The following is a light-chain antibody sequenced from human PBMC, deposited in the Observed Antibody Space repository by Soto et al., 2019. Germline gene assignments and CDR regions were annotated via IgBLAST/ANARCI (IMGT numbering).Light chain of an antibody. CDR3: CSFAGL. CDR2: DVT. V-gene: IGLV1-40*01. CDR1: NSNIGASND. J-gene: IGLJ2*01. Sequence: QSVLTQPPSVSGAPGQRVTISCTGGNSNIGASNDVHWYQQIPGTAPKLIIYDVTKRPSGVPDRFSGSKSGNTASLTISGLQAEDEADYYCCSFAGLFGGGTKVTVL.